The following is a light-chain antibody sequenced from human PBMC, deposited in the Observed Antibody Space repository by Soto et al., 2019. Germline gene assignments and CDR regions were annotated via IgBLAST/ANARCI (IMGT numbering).Light chain of an antibody. CDR1: QGFGNY. V-gene: IGKV1-27*01. J-gene: IGKJ5*01. Sequence: DIQMTHSPSSLSASVADIVTITCRASQGFGNYSAWYQQKPGKVAKLLIYAASTLQSGVPSRFSGSGSVTDFTLTISSLQPEDVATYYCQKYNSAPPITFGHGTRLEI. CDR2: AAS. CDR3: QKYNSAPPIT.